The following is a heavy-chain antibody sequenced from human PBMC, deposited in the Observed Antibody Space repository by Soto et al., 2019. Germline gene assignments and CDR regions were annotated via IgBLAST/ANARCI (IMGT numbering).Heavy chain of an antibody. V-gene: IGHV3-21*01. CDR1: GFTFSSYS. CDR3: ARAYDILTPWYFDY. J-gene: IGHJ4*02. Sequence: GGSLLLSCAASGFTFSSYSMNWVRQAPGKGLEWVSSISSSSSYIYYADSVKGRFTISRDNAKNSLYLQMNSLRAEDTAVYYCARAYDILTPWYFDYWGQGTLVTVSS. CDR2: ISSSSSYI. D-gene: IGHD3-9*01.